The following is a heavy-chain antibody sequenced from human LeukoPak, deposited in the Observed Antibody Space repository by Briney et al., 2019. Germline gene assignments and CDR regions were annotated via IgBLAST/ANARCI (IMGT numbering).Heavy chain of an antibody. CDR3: ASRGRLSWYSSGWYAFDP. J-gene: IGHJ5*02. CDR1: GGSSTGVY. Sequence: SETLSLTCAVYGGSSTGVYWSWIRQPPRPGLEWSGEINHSVTTNYNPSLNSPVTISVSISKNQFSLKLSSVTAADTAVSYCASRGRLSWYSSGWYAFDPWGQGPLIPVSS. CDR2: INHSVTT. V-gene: IGHV4-34*01. D-gene: IGHD6-19*01.